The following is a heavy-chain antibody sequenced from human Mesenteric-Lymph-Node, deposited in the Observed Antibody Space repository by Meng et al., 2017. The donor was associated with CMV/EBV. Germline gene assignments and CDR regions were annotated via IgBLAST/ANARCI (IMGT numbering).Heavy chain of an antibody. V-gene: IGHV3-15*01. CDR2: IKTKSDGGTT. J-gene: IGHJ4*02. CDR3: SRVIRGSYFDY. CDR1: TITFNNAW. D-gene: IGHD3-10*01. Sequence: GESLKISCAASTITFNNAWMSWVRQAPGKGLEWVGRIKTKSDGGTTDYAAPVKGRFTISRDDSKSTLYLQMNSLKTEDTAVYYRSRVIRGSYFDYWGQGALVTVSS.